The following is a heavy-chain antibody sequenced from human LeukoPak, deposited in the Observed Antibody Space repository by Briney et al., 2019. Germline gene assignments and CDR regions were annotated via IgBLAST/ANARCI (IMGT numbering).Heavy chain of an antibody. V-gene: IGHV1-46*01. CDR1: GYTFTSYY. J-gene: IGHJ4*02. Sequence: ASVNVSCKASGYTFTSYYMHWVRQAPGQGLEWMGIINPSGGSTIYAQKFQGRVTMTRDMSTSTVYMELSSLRSEDTAVYYCATGILTGYYGYYFDYWGQGTLVTVSS. CDR3: ATGILTGYYGYYFDY. D-gene: IGHD3-9*01. CDR2: INPSGGST.